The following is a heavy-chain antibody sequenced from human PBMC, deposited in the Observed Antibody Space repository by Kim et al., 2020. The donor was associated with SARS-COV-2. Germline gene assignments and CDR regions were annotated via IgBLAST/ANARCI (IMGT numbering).Heavy chain of an antibody. Sequence: GGSLRLSCPASGFASGSYGLHWVRQAPGRGREWVAVISYDGSNKYYAYSLKGRFTISRDISKNPLYLQMNSLRAEATPVYYGAKVLYPVGGSGSYAYYY. J-gene: IGHJ6*01. CDR1: GFASGSYG. V-gene: IGHV3-30*18. CDR3: AKVLYPVGGSGSYAYYY. CDR2: ISYDGSNK. D-gene: IGHD3-10*01.